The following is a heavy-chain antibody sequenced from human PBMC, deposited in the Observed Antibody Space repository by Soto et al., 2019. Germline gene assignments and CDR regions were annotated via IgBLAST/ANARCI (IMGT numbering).Heavy chain of an antibody. CDR2: ISSSSSYT. CDR3: AKYQPMTQPRPYFDY. V-gene: IGHV3-11*03. J-gene: IGHJ4*02. D-gene: IGHD3-22*01. CDR1: GFTFSDYY. Sequence: GGSLRLSCAASGFTFSDYYMSWIRQAPGKGLEWVSYISSSSSYTNYADSVKGRFTISRDNAKNSLYLQMNSLRAEDTAIYYCAKYQPMTQPRPYFDYWGQGTLVTVS.